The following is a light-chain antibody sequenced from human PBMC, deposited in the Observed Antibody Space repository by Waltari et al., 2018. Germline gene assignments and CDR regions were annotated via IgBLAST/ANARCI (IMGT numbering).Light chain of an antibody. J-gene: IGLJ3*02. CDR1: SGSLRTSSY. V-gene: IGLV8-61*01. CDR2: KGN. Sequence: QTVVTQEPSVSVSPGGTVHLTGTLSSGSLRTSSYATRYQQTPGQAPRTLVYKGNSRSSGVPDRFSGSILGNKAALTITGAQADDECDYYCSLYMGSGIWVFGGGTKLTVL. CDR3: SLYMGSGIWV.